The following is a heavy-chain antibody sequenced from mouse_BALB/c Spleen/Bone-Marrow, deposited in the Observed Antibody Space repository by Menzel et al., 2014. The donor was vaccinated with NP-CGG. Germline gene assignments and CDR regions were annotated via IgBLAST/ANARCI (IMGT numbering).Heavy chain of an antibody. V-gene: IGHV1-54*01. CDR2: INPGSGGT. J-gene: IGHJ4*01. CDR3: ARQRGATDGMDN. D-gene: IGHD4-1*02. CDR1: GYAFTNYL. Sequence: QVQLQQSGAELVRPGTSVKVSCKASGYAFTNYLIDWVKQRPGQGLEWIGAINPGSGGTNYNEKFKGKATLSADKSSSSAYMERSSLTSDGSVVYVCARQRGATDGMDNGGQGTSVTSSS.